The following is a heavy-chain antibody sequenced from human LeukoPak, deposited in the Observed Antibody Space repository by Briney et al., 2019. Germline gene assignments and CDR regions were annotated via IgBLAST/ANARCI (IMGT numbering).Heavy chain of an antibody. J-gene: IGHJ3*02. CDR1: GFTFSSYW. CDR2: INTDGSST. Sequence: GGSLRLSCAASGFTFSSYWMHWVRQAPGKGLVWVSRINTDGSSTSYADSVKGRFTISRDNAKNTLYLQMNSLRAEDTAVYYCARGRAFAAVAFDIWGQGTMVTVSS. V-gene: IGHV3-74*01. CDR3: ARGRAFAAVAFDI. D-gene: IGHD3-10*01.